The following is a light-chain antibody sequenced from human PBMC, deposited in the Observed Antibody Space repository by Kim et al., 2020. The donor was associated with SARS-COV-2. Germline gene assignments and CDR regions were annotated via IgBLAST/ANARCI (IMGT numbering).Light chain of an antibody. J-gene: IGKJ1*01. V-gene: IGKV1-5*03. CDR2: KAS. CDR3: QQYNSDPWT. CDR1: QSISRW. Sequence: DIQMTQSPSTLSASVGDRVTITCRASQSISRWLAWDQQKPGKAPKLLIYKASSLESGVPSRFSGSGSGTEFTLTISSLQPDDFANYYCQQYNSDPWTFGQGTKVEIK.